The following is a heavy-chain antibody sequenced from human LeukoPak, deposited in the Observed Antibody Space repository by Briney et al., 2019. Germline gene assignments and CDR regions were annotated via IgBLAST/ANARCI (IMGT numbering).Heavy chain of an antibody. V-gene: IGHV4-34*01. CDR1: GGSFSGYY. D-gene: IGHD3-9*01. CDR2: INHSGST. Sequence: PSETRSLTCALYGGSFSGYYWSWIRQPPGKGLEWIGEINHSGSTNYNPSLKSRVTLSLDTSKNQFSLKLSSVTAADTAVYYCAISTGYYRKVFDYWGQGTLVTVSS. J-gene: IGHJ4*02. CDR3: AISTGYYRKVFDY.